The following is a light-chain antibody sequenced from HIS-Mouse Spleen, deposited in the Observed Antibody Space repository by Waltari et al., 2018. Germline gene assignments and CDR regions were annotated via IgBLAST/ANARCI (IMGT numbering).Light chain of an antibody. CDR2: EGS. Sequence: QSALTQPASVSGSPGQSITISCTATSSDVGSYHLVPWYQQHPGKAPKLMIYEGSKRPSGVSNRFSGSKSGNTASLTISGLQAEDEADYYCCSYAGSSTFVVVFGGGTKLTVL. CDR3: CSYAGSSTFVVV. CDR1: SSDVGSYHL. V-gene: IGLV2-23*03. J-gene: IGLJ2*01.